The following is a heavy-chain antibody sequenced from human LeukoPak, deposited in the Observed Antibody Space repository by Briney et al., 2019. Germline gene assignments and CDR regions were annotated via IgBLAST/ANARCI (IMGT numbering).Heavy chain of an antibody. CDR1: GGTFSSYA. J-gene: IGHJ6*03. CDR2: IIPIFGTA. D-gene: IGHD5-12*01. CDR3: ARTIVATIFGKIYYYYYYMDV. Sequence: AAVKVSCKASGGTFSSYAISWVRQAPGQGLEWMGGIIPIFGTANYAQKFQGRVTITADKSTSTAYMELSSLRSEDTAVYYCARTIVATIFGKIYYYYYYMDVWGKGTTVTVSS. V-gene: IGHV1-69*06.